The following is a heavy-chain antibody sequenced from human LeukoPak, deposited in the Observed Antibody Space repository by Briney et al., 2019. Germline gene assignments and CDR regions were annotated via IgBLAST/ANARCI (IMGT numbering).Heavy chain of an antibody. V-gene: IGHV1-18*01. J-gene: IGHJ4*02. CDR1: GYTFTSYG. CDR2: ISAYNGNK. CDR3: ARDAYCSSTSCPAPFDY. D-gene: IGHD2-2*01. Sequence: ASVKVSCKASGYTFTSYGISWVRQAPGQGLEWMGWISAYNGNKNYAQKLQGRVTMTTDTSTSTAYMELRSLRSDDTAVYYCARDAYCSSTSCPAPFDYWGQGTLVTVSS.